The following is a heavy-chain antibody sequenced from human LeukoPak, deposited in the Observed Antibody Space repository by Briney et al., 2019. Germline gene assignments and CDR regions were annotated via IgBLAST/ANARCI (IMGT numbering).Heavy chain of an antibody. Sequence: ASVKVSCKASGYTFTSYDINWVRQATGQGLEWMGWMNPNSGNTGYAQKFQGRVTMTRNTSISTAYMELSSLRSEDTAVYYCARGSRWSMVRGVIMGYWGQGTLVTVSS. J-gene: IGHJ4*02. D-gene: IGHD3-10*01. CDR1: GYTFTSYD. V-gene: IGHV1-8*01. CDR3: ARGSRWSMVRGVIMGY. CDR2: MNPNSGNT.